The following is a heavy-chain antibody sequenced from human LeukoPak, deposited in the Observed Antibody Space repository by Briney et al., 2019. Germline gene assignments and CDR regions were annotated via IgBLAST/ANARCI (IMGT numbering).Heavy chain of an antibody. J-gene: IGHJ4*02. CDR2: ISSSGSTI. V-gene: IGHV3-48*03. D-gene: IGHD3-10*01. Sequence: GGSLRLSCAASGFTFSSYEMNWVRQAPGKGLEWVSYISSSGSTIYYADSVKGRFTISRDNAKNSLYLQMNSLRAEDTSVYYCAREPWWFGELEGGYFDYWGQGTLVTVSS. CDR3: AREPWWFGELEGGYFDY. CDR1: GFTFSSYE.